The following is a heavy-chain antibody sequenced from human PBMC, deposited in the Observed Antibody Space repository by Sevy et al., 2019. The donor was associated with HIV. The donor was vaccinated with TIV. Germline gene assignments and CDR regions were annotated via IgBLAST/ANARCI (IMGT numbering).Heavy chain of an antibody. CDR2: IWFDGSNT. Sequence: GGSLRLSCAASGFAFSNYWMNWVRQVPGKGLEWVAVIWFDGSNTYYADSVKGRFTISRDIAKNTLHLQMNSLRAEDTAVYYCARDLEFYDYGDYGPAFMPDYWGQGTLVTVSS. J-gene: IGHJ4*02. CDR3: ARDLEFYDYGDYGPAFMPDY. V-gene: IGHV3-33*08. CDR1: GFAFSNYW. D-gene: IGHD4-17*01.